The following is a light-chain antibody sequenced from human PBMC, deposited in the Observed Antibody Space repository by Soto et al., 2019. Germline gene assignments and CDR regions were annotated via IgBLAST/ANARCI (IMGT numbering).Light chain of an antibody. J-gene: IGKJ1*01. CDR2: GAS. CDR1: QSISNY. Sequence: IALTQSPGTLSLSPGERATLSCRASQSISNYLAWYQQKPGQAPRLLIYGASSRATGIPDRFSGSGSGTDFTLTISRLEPEDFAVYYCQQYSSSPRTFGQGTKVDIK. V-gene: IGKV3-20*01. CDR3: QQYSSSPRT.